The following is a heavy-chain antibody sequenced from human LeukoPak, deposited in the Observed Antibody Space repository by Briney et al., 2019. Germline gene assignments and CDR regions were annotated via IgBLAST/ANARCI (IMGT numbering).Heavy chain of an antibody. V-gene: IGHV3-7*01. Sequence: PGGSLRLSCAASGFTFSSRDWMTWVRQAPGKGLEWVANIKQDGSEKYYVDSVKGRFTISRDNAKNSLYLQMNSLRAEDTAVYYCARTVIGTFTPLDYWGQGTLVTVSS. CDR1: GFTFSSRDW. J-gene: IGHJ4*02. CDR2: IKQDGSEK. D-gene: IGHD3-16*02. CDR3: ARTVIGTFTPLDY.